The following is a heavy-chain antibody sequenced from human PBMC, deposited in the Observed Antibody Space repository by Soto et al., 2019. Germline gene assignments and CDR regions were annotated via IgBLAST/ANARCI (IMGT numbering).Heavy chain of an antibody. CDR1: GDSVSSNSAA. CDR2: TYYRSKWYN. V-gene: IGHV6-1*01. D-gene: IGHD3-3*01. J-gene: IGHJ3*02. Sequence: SQTLSLTCAISGDSVSSNSAAWNWIRQSPSRGLEWLGRTYYRSKWYNDYAVSVKSRITINPDTSKNQFSLQLNSVTPEDTAVYYCARVRGNYDFWSGYYPDDAFDIWGQGTMVTVSS. CDR3: ARVRGNYDFWSGYYPDDAFDI.